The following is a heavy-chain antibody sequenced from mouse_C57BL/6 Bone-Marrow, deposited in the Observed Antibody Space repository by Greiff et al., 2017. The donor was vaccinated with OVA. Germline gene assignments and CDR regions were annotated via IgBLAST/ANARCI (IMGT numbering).Heavy chain of an antibody. CDR1: GYTFTSYW. D-gene: IGHD1-1*01. CDR2: IYPGSGST. CDR3: AKYPYYYYGSSHFDY. Sequence: QVQLQQPGAELVKPGASVKMSCKASGYTFTSYWITWVKQRPGQGLEWIGDIYPGSGSTNYNEKFKSKATLTVDTSSSTAYMQLSSLTSEDSAVYYCAKYPYYYYGSSHFDYWGQGTTLTVSS. J-gene: IGHJ2*01. V-gene: IGHV1-55*01.